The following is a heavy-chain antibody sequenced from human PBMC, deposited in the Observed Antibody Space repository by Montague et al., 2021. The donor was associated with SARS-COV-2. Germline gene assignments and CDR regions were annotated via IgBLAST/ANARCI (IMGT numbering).Heavy chain of an antibody. D-gene: IGHD3-9*01. CDR3: ARIRDYDILTGSYSGFDY. CDR2: IDWDDDK. V-gene: IGHV2-70*01. CDR1: GFSLSTSGMC. Sequence: VKPTPTLTLTCTFSGFSLSTSGMCVSWIRPPPGKALEWLALIDWDDDKYYSTSLKTRLTISKDTSKNQVVLTMTNMDPVDTATYYCARIRDYDILTGSYSGFDYWGQGTLVTVSS. J-gene: IGHJ4*02.